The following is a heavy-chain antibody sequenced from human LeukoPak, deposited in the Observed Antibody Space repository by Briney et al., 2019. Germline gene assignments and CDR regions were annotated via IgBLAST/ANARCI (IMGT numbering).Heavy chain of an antibody. J-gene: IGHJ4*02. CDR1: GGSISSSSYY. V-gene: IGHV4-39*07. Sequence: SETLSLTCTVSGGSISSSSYYWGWIRQPPGKGLEWIGSIYYSGSTYYNPSLKSRVTISVDTSKNQLSLKLSSVTAADTAVYYCARGNMVREVIFYFDYWGQGTLVTVSS. CDR3: ARGNMVREVIFYFDY. D-gene: IGHD3-10*01. CDR2: IYYSGST.